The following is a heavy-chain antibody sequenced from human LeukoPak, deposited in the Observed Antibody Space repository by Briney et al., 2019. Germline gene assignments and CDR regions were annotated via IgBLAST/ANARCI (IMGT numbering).Heavy chain of an antibody. CDR1: GYSFTNFW. D-gene: IGHD3-16*01. CDR3: APGGASAP. V-gene: IGHV5-51*01. Sequence: GGALEISYQGPGYSFTNFWIGWVRQRPGKGLEWVGIISSGDSVIRYSPSFQGQVTISVDKSISTAYLQWSSLKASDSAMYYCAPGGASAPWGQGTLVTVSS. J-gene: IGHJ5*02. CDR2: ISSGDSVI.